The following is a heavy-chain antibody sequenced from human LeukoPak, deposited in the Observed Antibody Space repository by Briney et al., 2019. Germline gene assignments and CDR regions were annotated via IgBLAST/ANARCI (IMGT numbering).Heavy chain of an antibody. D-gene: IGHD3-10*01. CDR3: ARSPITMVRWFDP. CDR1: GFTFSSYE. Sequence: GGSLRLSCAASGFTFSSYEMNWVRQAPGKGLEWVSYISSSGSTIYYADSVKGRFTISRDNAKNSLYLQMNSLRAEDTAVYYCARSPITMVRWFDPWGQGTLVTVSS. V-gene: IGHV3-48*03. J-gene: IGHJ5*02. CDR2: ISSSGSTI.